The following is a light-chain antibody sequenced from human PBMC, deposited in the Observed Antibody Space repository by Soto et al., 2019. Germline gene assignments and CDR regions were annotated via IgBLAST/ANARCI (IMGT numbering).Light chain of an antibody. CDR2: AAS. V-gene: IGKV1-39*01. Sequence: DIQLTQSPSSLSASVGDRVTITCRASQSISNSLNWYQQRPGRAPKLLIYAASTLQSGVPSRFSGSGSGTDFTLTISNLQPEDFATYFCQHFYPTPPVTLGQGTRLEIK. CDR3: QHFYPTPPVT. J-gene: IGKJ5*01. CDR1: QSISNS.